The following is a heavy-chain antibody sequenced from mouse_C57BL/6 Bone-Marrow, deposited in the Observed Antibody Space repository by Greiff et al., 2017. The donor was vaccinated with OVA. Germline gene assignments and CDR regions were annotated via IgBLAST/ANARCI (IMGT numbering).Heavy chain of an antibody. CDR2: IYPGSGRT. J-gene: IGHJ2*01. V-gene: IGHV1-55*01. Sequence: QVQLQQPGAELVKPGASVKLSCKASGYTFTSYWMQWVKQRPGQGLEWIGDIYPGSGRTNFNEKFKSKATLTVDTSSSTAYMQLSSLTSEDSAVYYCAKKGLLWLRRGFDYWGQGTTLTVST. D-gene: IGHD2-2*01. CDR1: GYTFTSYW. CDR3: AKKGLLWLRRGFDY.